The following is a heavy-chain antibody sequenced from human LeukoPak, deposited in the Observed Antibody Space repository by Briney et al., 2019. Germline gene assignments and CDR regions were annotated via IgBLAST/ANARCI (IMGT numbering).Heavy chain of an antibody. D-gene: IGHD4-23*01. Sequence: GGSLRLSCAVSGLTLSGYSRIWGRQAPGKGLEWLSFITTSGNTIFYAESVKDRFTISRDNAKKSLYLQMNSLRDEDTAVYYYARAGGFTAVTMYFEYWGQGTLVTVTS. CDR3: ARAGGFTAVTMYFEY. V-gene: IGHV3-48*02. CDR2: ITTSGNTI. CDR1: GLTLSGYS. J-gene: IGHJ4*02.